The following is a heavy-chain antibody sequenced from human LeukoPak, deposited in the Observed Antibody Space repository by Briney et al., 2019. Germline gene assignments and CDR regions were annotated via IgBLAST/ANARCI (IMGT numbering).Heavy chain of an antibody. CDR1: GYSFTTYD. Sequence: GASVKVSCKASGYSFTTYDINWVRQATGQGLEWMGWMNPNSGNTGYAQRFQGRVTMTRDTSASTAYMQLSSLRSEDTAVYYCARTPSCSSTSCYEAWFDPWGQGTLVTVSS. J-gene: IGHJ5*02. D-gene: IGHD2-2*01. CDR3: ARTPSCSSTSCYEAWFDP. V-gene: IGHV1-8*01. CDR2: MNPNSGNT.